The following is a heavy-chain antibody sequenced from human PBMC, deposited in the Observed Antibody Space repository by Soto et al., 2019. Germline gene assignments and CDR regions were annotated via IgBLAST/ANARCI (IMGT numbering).Heavy chain of an antibody. J-gene: IGHJ4*02. CDR2: ISWNSGSI. V-gene: IGHV3-9*01. CDR3: AKGGMFGELFHLAFDY. Sequence: GGSLRLSCAASGFTFDDYAMHWVRQAPGKGLEWVSGISWNSGSIGYADSVKGRFTISRDNAKNSLYLQMNSLRAEDTALYYCAKGGMFGELFHLAFDYWGQGTLVTVSS. CDR1: GFTFDDYA. D-gene: IGHD3-10*02.